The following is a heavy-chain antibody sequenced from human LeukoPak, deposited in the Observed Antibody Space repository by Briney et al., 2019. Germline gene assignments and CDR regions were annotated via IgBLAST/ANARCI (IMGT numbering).Heavy chain of an antibody. D-gene: IGHD6-13*01. J-gene: IGHJ3*02. V-gene: IGHV3-23*01. CDR1: GFTFSSYA. CDR2: IGGHGATT. Sequence: PGGSLRLSCAASGFTFSSYAMSWVRQAPGKGPAWVSGIGGHGATTYYADSVKGRFTISRDNSQNTLYLQMNSLRAEDTAVYYCAKYSTAGTNYDAFDIWGQATMVTVSS. CDR3: AKYSTAGTNYDAFDI.